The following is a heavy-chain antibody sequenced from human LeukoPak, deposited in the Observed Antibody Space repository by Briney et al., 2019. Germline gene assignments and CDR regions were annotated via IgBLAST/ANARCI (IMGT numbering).Heavy chain of an antibody. J-gene: IGHJ4*02. Sequence: GGSLRLSCAASGFTVSSHYMNWVRQAPGKGLEWVAVISYDGSNKYYADSVKGRFTISRDNSKNTLYLQMNSLRAEDTAVYYCARGSGTYYPFDHWGQGTLVTVSS. CDR1: GFTVSSHY. D-gene: IGHD1-26*01. CDR3: ARGSGTYYPFDH. CDR2: ISYDGSNK. V-gene: IGHV3-30-3*01.